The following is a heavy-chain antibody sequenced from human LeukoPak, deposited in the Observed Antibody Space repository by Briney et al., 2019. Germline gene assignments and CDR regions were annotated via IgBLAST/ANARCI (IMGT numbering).Heavy chain of an antibody. CDR1: GFTFGDYY. V-gene: IGHV3-11*04. Sequence: GGSLRLSCAASGFTFGDYYMSWIRQAPGKGLEWVSYISSSGSTIYYADSVKGRFTISRDNAKNSLYLQMNSLRAEDTAVYYCARDITAAADPFFDYWGQGTLVTVSS. J-gene: IGHJ4*02. D-gene: IGHD6-13*01. CDR3: ARDITAAADPFFDY. CDR2: ISSSGSTI.